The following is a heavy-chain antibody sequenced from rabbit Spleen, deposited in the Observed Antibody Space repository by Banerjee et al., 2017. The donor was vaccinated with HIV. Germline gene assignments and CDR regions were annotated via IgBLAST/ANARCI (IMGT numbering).Heavy chain of an antibody. CDR2: IDTNDGDT. D-gene: IGHD6-1*01. CDR3: ARDVVGRAGDTYGYGTGLNL. V-gene: IGHV1S40*01. CDR1: GVSFSLSSY. Sequence: QSLEESGGDLVKPGASLTLTCTASGVSFSLSSYMCWVRQAPGKGLEWIACIDTNDGDTDYANWPKGRFTISKTSSTTVTLQMTSLTAADTATYFCARDVVGRAGDTYGYGTGLNLWGPGTLVTVS. J-gene: IGHJ4*01.